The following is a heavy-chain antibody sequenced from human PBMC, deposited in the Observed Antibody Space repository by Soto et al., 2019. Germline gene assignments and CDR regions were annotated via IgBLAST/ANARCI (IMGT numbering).Heavy chain of an antibody. J-gene: IGHJ4*02. V-gene: IGHV3-30-3*01. CDR2: ITYDGSNQ. CDR1: GFIFSSYT. CDR3: ARAPSGSYPEFDY. D-gene: IGHD1-26*01. Sequence: QVQLVASGGGVVQPGRSLRLSCAASGFIFSSYTMHWVRQAPGKGLEWVGVITYDGSNQYYADSVKGRFTISRDNSRNMLFLQMNSLRPDDTAVYYCARAPSGSYPEFDYWGQGTLVTVSS.